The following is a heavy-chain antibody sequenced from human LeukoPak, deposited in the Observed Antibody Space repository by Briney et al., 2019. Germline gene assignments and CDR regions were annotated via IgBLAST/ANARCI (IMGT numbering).Heavy chain of an antibody. J-gene: IGHJ4*02. Sequence: NPGGSLRLSCAASGFTFSNAWMTWVRQAPGKGLEWVGRIKSKTDGGTTDYAAPVKGRFTLSRDDSKNTLYLQMNSLKAEDTAVYYCTADDLDYYASSGLSYWGQGTLVSVSS. CDR2: IKSKTDGGTT. D-gene: IGHD3-22*01. CDR3: TADDLDYYASSGLSY. CDR1: GFTFSNAW. V-gene: IGHV3-15*01.